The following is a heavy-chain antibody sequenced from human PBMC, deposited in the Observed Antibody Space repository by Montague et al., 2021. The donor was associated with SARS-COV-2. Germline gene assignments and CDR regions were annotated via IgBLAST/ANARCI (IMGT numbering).Heavy chain of an antibody. D-gene: IGHD3-10*01. CDR2: INHSGST. V-gene: IGHV4-34*01. CDR3: ARVRYDGSGTSLGMDV. J-gene: IGHJ6*02. CDR1: GGSFSGYY. Sequence: SETLSLTCAVYGGSFSGYYWSWIRQPPGKGLEWIGEINHSGSTNYNPSLKSRVTISVDTSKNQFSLKLSSVTAADTAVYYCARVRYDGSGTSLGMDVWGQGTPVTVSS.